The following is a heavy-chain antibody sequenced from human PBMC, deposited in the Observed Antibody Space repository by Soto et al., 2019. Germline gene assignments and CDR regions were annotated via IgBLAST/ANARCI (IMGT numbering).Heavy chain of an antibody. Sequence: SSVKVSCKASGGTFSSYAISWVRQAPGQGLEWMGGIIPIFGTANYAQKFQGRVTITADESTSTAYMELSSLRSEDTAVYHCARRVTMIDDPWGQGTLVTVSS. J-gene: IGHJ5*02. CDR1: GGTFSSYA. CDR2: IIPIFGTA. V-gene: IGHV1-69*13. CDR3: ARRVTMIDDP. D-gene: IGHD3-22*01.